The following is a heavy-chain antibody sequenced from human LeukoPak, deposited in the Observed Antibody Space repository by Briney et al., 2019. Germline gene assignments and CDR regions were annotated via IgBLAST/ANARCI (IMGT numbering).Heavy chain of an antibody. CDR2: ISSSSSYI. J-gene: IGHJ4*02. D-gene: IGHD3-9*01. CDR1: RFTFSNYS. V-gene: IGHV3-21*06. Sequence: GGSLRLSCAASRFTFSNYSMNWVRQAPGKGLEWVSFISSSSSYIYYADSVKGRFTISRDNAKNSLYLQVNSLRVEDTAVHYCARVPDNYDILTGYDTPLGWGQGTLVTVSS. CDR3: ARVPDNYDILTGYDTPLG.